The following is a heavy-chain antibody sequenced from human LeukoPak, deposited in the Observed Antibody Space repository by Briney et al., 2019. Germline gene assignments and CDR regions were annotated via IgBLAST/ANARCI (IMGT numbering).Heavy chain of an antibody. D-gene: IGHD3-16*01. J-gene: IGHJ4*02. CDR3: AEDWSNSWGSYFDY. CDR2: IRNDGSIK. V-gene: IGHV3-30*02. Sequence: GGSLRLSCAASGFTFSSFGMHWVRQAPGKGLEWVAFIRNDGSIKYYADSAQGRFTISRDNSKNTLYLQMNSLRPEDTAVYYCAEDWSNSWGSYFDYWGQGTLVTVSS. CDR1: GFTFSSFG.